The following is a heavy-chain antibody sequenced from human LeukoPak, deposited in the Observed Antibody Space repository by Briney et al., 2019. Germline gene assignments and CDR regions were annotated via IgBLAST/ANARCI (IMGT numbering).Heavy chain of an antibody. D-gene: IGHD5-24*01. CDR3: ARDTRPVEMATIDY. CDR1: GFIFNDFW. CDR2: IRQDGGTK. Sequence: GGSLRLSCTASGFIFNDFWMSWVRQAPGEGLEWVANIRQDGGTKNYVDSVKGRLTISRDNAENSLYLQMNSLRAEDTAVYYCARDTRPVEMATIDYWGQGTLVTVSS. V-gene: IGHV3-7*01. J-gene: IGHJ4*02.